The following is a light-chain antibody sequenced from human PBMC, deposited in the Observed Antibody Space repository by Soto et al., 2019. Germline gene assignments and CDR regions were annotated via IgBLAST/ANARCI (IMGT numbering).Light chain of an antibody. J-gene: IGKJ1*01. V-gene: IGKV1-39*01. CDR3: QQSYSTPRT. Sequence: DIQMTQSPSSLSASVGDRVTITCRASQSISTNLNWYQQKPGHAPELLIYAASSLQSGVPSRFSGSGSGTDFTLTISSLQPEDFATYYCQQSYSTPRTFGQGTKVEIK. CDR2: AAS. CDR1: QSISTN.